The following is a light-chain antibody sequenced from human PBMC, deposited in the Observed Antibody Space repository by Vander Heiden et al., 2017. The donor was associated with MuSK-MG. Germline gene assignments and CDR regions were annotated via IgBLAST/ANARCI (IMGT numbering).Light chain of an antibody. CDR1: QDIRNY. Sequence: DIQTTQSPSSLSASVGDRVTITCQASQDIRNYLTWYEQNPGEAPKLLIYDASNLETGVPSRFSGSGYGIDFTFTISSRQPEDIAAYYCQQNENLPPITFGQGTQMEIK. CDR2: DAS. J-gene: IGKJ5*01. V-gene: IGKV1-33*01. CDR3: QQNENLPPIT.